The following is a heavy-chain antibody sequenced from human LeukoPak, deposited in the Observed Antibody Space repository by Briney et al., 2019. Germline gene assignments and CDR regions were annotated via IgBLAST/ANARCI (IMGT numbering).Heavy chain of an antibody. V-gene: IGHV3-74*01. CDR3: ARVRHISGHWGFLDY. CDR2: INSDGSNT. Sequence: GGSLRLSCAASGVTFSSYWMHWVRQAPGQGLVWVSRINSDGSNTNYADSVKGRFTISRDNAKNTLYLQMNSQRAQDTAVFYCARVRHISGHWGFLDYWGQGTLVTVSS. CDR1: GVTFSSYW. J-gene: IGHJ4*02. D-gene: IGHD6-19*01.